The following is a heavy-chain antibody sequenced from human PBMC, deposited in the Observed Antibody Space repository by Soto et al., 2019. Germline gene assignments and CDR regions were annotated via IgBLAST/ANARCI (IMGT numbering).Heavy chain of an antibody. Sequence: GGSLRLSCAASGFTFSSYAMHWVRQAPGKGLEWVAVISYDGSNKYYADSVKGRFTISRDNSKNTLYLQMNSLRAEDTAVYYCARSISSGWIRAYFDYWGQGTLVTVSS. CDR3: ARSISSGWIRAYFDY. V-gene: IGHV3-30-3*01. CDR1: GFTFSSYA. J-gene: IGHJ4*02. D-gene: IGHD6-19*01. CDR2: ISYDGSNK.